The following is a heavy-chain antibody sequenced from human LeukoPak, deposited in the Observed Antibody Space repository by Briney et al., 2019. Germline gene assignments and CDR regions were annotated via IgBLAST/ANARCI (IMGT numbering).Heavy chain of an antibody. J-gene: IGHJ4*02. D-gene: IGHD6-13*01. CDR3: ARSRRDSAWYIDDY. CDR1: GFTFSDYY. Sequence: GGSLRLSCAASGFTFSDYYMSWIRQAPGKGLEWVSYISSSGITIYYADSVRGRFTISRDHATNSLSLQMHSLTAGDTAVYYCARSRRDSAWYIDDYWGQGTLVTVSS. V-gene: IGHV3-11*04. CDR2: ISSSGITI.